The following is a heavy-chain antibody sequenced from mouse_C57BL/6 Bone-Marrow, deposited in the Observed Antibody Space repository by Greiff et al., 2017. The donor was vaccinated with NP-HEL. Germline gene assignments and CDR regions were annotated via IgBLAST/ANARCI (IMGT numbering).Heavy chain of an antibody. CDR1: GYTFTDYY. Sequence: VQLVESGPELVKPGASVKISCKASGYTFTDYYINWVKQRPGQGLEWIGWIFPGSGSTYYNEKFKGKATLTVDKSSSTACMLLSSLTSEDCAIYICAREVLGGWGQGTTITVTS. CDR3: AREVLGG. CDR2: IFPGSGST. V-gene: IGHV1-75*01. D-gene: IGHD2-14*01. J-gene: IGHJ2*01.